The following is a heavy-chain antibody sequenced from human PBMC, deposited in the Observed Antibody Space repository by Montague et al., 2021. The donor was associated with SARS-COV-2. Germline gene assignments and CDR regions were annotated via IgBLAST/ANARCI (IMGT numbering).Heavy chain of an antibody. CDR2: MDASGTT. CDR1: GGSIRSDGFY. Sequence: TLSLTCTVSGGSIRSDGFYWNWIRQPAGKGLEWIGRMDASGTTNYKPSLKSRVIISLDRSKNQFSLKLSSVIAADTAVYYCARSAFRYFDRPGMDVWGQGTTVTVSS. J-gene: IGHJ6*02. CDR3: ARSAFRYFDRPGMDV. D-gene: IGHD3-9*01. V-gene: IGHV4-61*02.